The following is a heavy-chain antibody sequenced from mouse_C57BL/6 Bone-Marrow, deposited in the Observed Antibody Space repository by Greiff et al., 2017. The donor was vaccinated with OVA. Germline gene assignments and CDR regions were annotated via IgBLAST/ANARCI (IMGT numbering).Heavy chain of an antibody. CDR3: ARGDYDEEAWFAY. CDR1: GYTFTDYN. V-gene: IGHV1-18*01. CDR2: INPNNGGT. Sequence: EVQLQQSGPELVKPGASVKIPCKASGYTFTDYNMDWVKQSHGKSLEWIGDINPNNGGTIYNQKFKGKATLTVDKSSSTAYMELRSLTSEDTAVYYCARGDYDEEAWFAYWGQGTLVTVSA. D-gene: IGHD2-4*01. J-gene: IGHJ3*01.